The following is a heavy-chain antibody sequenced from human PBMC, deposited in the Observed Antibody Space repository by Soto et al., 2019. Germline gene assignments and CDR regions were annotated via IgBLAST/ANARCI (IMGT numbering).Heavy chain of an antibody. Sequence: SQTVSLTCPVSGGSISSYYWSWIRQPPGEGLEWIGYIYYSGSTNYNPSLKSRVTISVDTSKNQFSLKLSSVTAADTAVYYCARVSRAYYDSSSRAFDIWGQGTMVTVSS. CDR1: GGSISSYY. D-gene: IGHD3-22*01. CDR2: IYYSGST. J-gene: IGHJ3*02. CDR3: ARVSRAYYDSSSRAFDI. V-gene: IGHV4-59*01.